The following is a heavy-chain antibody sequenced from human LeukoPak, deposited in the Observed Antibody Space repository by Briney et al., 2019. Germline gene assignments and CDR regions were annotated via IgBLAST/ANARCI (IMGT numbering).Heavy chain of an antibody. Sequence: GASVKVSCKASGGTFSNYVISWVRQAPGQGLEWMGGIIPMFGTANYAQKFQGRVTITADESTRTAYMELSSLRSEDTAVYYCARDREEKREPHDAFDIWGQGTMVTVSS. J-gene: IGHJ3*02. CDR2: IIPMFGTA. CDR1: GGTFSNYV. D-gene: IGHD1-26*01. V-gene: IGHV1-69*13. CDR3: ARDREEKREPHDAFDI.